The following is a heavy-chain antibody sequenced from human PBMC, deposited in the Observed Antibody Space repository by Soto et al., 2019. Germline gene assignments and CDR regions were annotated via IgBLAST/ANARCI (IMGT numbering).Heavy chain of an antibody. J-gene: IGHJ4*02. CDR2: ISYSGST. CDR3: ARGPSGEVVLGTTGLDY. Sequence: KPSETLSLTCTVSGASVSSGSYCWSWIRQPPGKGLEWIGYISYSGSTNYNPSLKSRVTLSVDTSKNQFSLKLSSVTAADTAVYYCARGPSGEVVLGTTGLDYWGQGTLVTVSS. CDR1: GASVSSGSYC. D-gene: IGHD1-7*01. V-gene: IGHV4-61*01.